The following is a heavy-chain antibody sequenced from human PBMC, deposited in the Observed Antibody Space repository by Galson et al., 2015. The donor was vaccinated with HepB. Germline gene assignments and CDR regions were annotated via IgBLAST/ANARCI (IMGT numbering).Heavy chain of an antibody. Sequence: CAISGDSVSSNSAAWNWIRQSPSRGLEWLGRTYYRSKWYNDYAVSVKSRITINPDTSKNQFSLQLNSVTPEDTAVYYCAREGIEYSSSSGYYYYYMDVWGKGTTVTVSS. CDR3: AREGIEYSSSSGYYYYYMDV. CDR1: GDSVSSNSAA. CDR2: TYYRSKWYN. V-gene: IGHV6-1*01. J-gene: IGHJ6*03. D-gene: IGHD6-6*01.